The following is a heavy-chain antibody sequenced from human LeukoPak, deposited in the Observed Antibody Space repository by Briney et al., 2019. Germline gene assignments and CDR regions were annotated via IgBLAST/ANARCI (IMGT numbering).Heavy chain of an antibody. Sequence: GGSLRLSCAASGFTVSSNYMCWVRQAPGKGLEWVSVIYSGGSTYYADSVKGRFTISRDDSKNTLYLQMNSLRADDTAVYYCARVRDGDYYDYWGQGTQVTVSS. CDR1: GFTVSSNY. CDR2: IYSGGST. CDR3: ARVRDGDYYDY. J-gene: IGHJ4*02. D-gene: IGHD4-17*01. V-gene: IGHV3-66*01.